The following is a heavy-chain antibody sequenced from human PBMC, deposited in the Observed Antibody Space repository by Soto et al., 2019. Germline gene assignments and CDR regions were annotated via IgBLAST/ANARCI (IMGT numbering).Heavy chain of an antibody. V-gene: IGHV3-23*01. CDR3: ATVHNTSRSFDY. Sequence: XESLRLSCAASGFSVNTYAMSWVRQAPGKGLEWVSTTGISGRTTYYADSVKGRFTVSRDDSKNTLDLQMSSLRAEDTAVYYCATVHNTSRSFDYWGQGTLVTVSS. CDR1: GFSVNTYA. D-gene: IGHD1-20*01. CDR2: TGISGRTT. J-gene: IGHJ4*02.